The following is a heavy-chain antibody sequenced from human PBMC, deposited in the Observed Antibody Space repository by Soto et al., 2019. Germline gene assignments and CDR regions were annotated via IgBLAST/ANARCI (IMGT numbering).Heavy chain of an antibody. J-gene: IGHJ4*02. Sequence: ASVKVSCKASGYTFTSYAMHWVRKAPGQRLEWMGWINAGNGNTKYSQKFQGRVTITRDTSASTAYMELSSLRSEDTAVYYCASGLEYCSSTSCYGVPTDYWGQGTLVTVSS. CDR2: INAGNGNT. CDR3: ASGLEYCSSTSCYGVPTDY. CDR1: GYTFTSYA. V-gene: IGHV1-3*01. D-gene: IGHD2-2*01.